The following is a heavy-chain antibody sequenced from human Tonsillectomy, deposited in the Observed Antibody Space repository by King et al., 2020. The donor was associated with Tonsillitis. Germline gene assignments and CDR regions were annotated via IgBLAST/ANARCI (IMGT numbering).Heavy chain of an antibody. CDR3: ARATTSYDGSTGYPLIDY. CDR2: LYHSGSP. Sequence: VQLQESGPGLVKPSETLSLTCTVSGGSISPYYWTWIRQPPGEGLEWIAYLYHSGSPNSNPSLKSRVTISLDKPKNHLSLRLSSVTAADTAVYYCARATTSYDGSTGYPLIDYWGRGTLVTVSS. CDR1: GGSISPYY. V-gene: IGHV4-59*01. J-gene: IGHJ4*02. D-gene: IGHD3-22*01.